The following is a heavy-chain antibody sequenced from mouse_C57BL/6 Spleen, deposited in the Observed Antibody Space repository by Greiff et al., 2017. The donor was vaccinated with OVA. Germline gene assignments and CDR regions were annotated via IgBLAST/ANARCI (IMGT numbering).Heavy chain of an antibody. CDR3: AHYYGSSYWYFDV. CDR1: GYTFTSYW. D-gene: IGHD1-1*01. Sequence: QVQLKESGAELAKPGASVKLSCKASGYTFTSYWMHWVKQRPGQGLEWIGYINPSSGYTKYNQKFKDKATLTADKSSSTAYMQLSSLTYEDSAVYYCAHYYGSSYWYFDVWGTGTTVTVSS. CDR2: INPSSGYT. V-gene: IGHV1-7*01. J-gene: IGHJ1*03.